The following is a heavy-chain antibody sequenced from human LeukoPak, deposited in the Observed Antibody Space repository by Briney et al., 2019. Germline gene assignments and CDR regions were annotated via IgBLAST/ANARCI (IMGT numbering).Heavy chain of an antibody. V-gene: IGHV4-34*01. CDR3: ATPKSRYARKAYYYDSSGPRRDAFDI. CDR1: GGSFSGYY. Sequence: TSETLSLTCAVYGGSFSGYYWSWIRQPPGKGLEWIGEINHSGSTNYNPSLKSRVTVSVDTSKNQFSLKLSSVTAADTAVYYCATPKSRYARKAYYYDSSGPRRDAFDIWGQGTMVTVSS. J-gene: IGHJ3*02. CDR2: INHSGST. D-gene: IGHD3-22*01.